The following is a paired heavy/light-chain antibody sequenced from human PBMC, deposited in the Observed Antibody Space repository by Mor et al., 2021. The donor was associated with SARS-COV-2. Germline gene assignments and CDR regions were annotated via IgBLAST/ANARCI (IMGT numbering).Light chain of an antibody. V-gene: IGLV3-19*01. Sequence: SSELTQDPAVSVALGQTVRITCQGDSLRSYYASWYQQKPGQAPVLVIYGKNNRPSGIPDRFSGSSSGNAASLTITGAQAEDEGDYYCNSRDSSGNHGMFGGGTKLTVL. J-gene: IGLJ3*02. CDR3: NSRDSSGNHGM. CDR2: GKN. CDR1: SLRSYY.
Heavy chain of an antibody. J-gene: IGHJ5*02. V-gene: IGHV3-7*01. D-gene: IGHD6-25*01. Sequence: EVQLVESGGGLVQPGGSLRLSCAASGFTLSFYWMNWVRQAPGKGLEWVANIKQDGSEKYYVDSVKGRFTISRDNAKKSLYLQMNSLRAEDTAVYYCARDNSLSYSRGYYWFDPWGQGTLVTVSS. CDR3: ARDNSLSYSRGYYWFDP. CDR2: IKQDGSEK. CDR1: GFTLSFYW.